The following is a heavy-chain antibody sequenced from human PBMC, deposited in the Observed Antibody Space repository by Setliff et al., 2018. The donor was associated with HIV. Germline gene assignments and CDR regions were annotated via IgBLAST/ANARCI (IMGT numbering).Heavy chain of an antibody. J-gene: IGHJ4*02. V-gene: IGHV3-30*02. CDR2: IRYDGSNK. CDR3: AKIQNPQGYYYDSSGYYPHPGSPDY. D-gene: IGHD3-22*01. Sequence: GGSLRLSCAASGFTFSSYGMHWVRQAPGKGLEWVAFIRYDGSNKYYADSVKGRFTISRDNSKNTMYLQMNSLRAEDTAVYYCAKIQNPQGYYYDSSGYYPHPGSPDYWGQGTLVTVSS. CDR1: GFTFSSYG.